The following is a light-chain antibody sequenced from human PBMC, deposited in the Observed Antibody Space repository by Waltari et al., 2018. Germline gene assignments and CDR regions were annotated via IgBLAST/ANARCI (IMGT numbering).Light chain of an antibody. CDR3: QQYEDVPYT. CDR2: DVS. V-gene: IGKV1-33*01. Sequence: DIQMTQSPSSLSASVGDRLTITCQASQAISSSLNWYQQRPGKAPKLLIYDVSNLDSGVPSRFSGGGSGTDFSFTISSLQSEDIATYYCQQYEDVPYTFGQGTKLMIK. CDR1: QAISSS. J-gene: IGKJ2*01.